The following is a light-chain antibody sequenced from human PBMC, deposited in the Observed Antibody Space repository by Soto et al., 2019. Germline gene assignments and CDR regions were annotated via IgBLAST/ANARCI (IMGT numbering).Light chain of an antibody. CDR2: GAS. Sequence: EIVLTQSPGTLSLSPGERATLSCRASQSVSSSYLAWYQQKPGQAPRLLIYGASSRATGIPDRFSGSGSGTDFTLTISRLEPEDFAVYYCQQYIYWPYTFGQGTKVDIK. V-gene: IGKV3-20*01. CDR1: QSVSSSY. J-gene: IGKJ2*01. CDR3: QQYIYWPYT.